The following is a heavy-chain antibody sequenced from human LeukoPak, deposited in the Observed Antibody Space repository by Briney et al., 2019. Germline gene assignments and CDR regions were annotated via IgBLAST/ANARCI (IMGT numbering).Heavy chain of an antibody. D-gene: IGHD3-9*01. CDR2: ISSSTTYI. Sequence: GGSLRLSCAASGFTFNRYTMNWVRQAPWKGLEWVSAISSSTTYIYYADSVKGRFTMSRNNAKNSLSLQMNCLRAEDTAVYYCARVLDILTGSLDYWGQGTLVTVSS. V-gene: IGHV3-21*01. J-gene: IGHJ4*02. CDR3: ARVLDILTGSLDY. CDR1: GFTFNRYT.